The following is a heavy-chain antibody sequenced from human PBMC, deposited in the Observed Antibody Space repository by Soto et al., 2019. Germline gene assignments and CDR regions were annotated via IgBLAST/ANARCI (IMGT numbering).Heavy chain of an antibody. CDR3: ANPHIAHCSYYGRGV. CDR1: GFTFSSYA. J-gene: IGHJ6*02. Sequence: GGSLRLSCAASGFTFSSYAMSWVRQAPGKGLEWVSAISNSGGSTYYADSVKGRFTISRDNSKNTLYLQMNSLRAEDTAVYYCANPHIAHCSYYGRGVWGQGTTVTVSS. V-gene: IGHV3-23*01. CDR2: ISNSGGST. D-gene: IGHD2-21*01.